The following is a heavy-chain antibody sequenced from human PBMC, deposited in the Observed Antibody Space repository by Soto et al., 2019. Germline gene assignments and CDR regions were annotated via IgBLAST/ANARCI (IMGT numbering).Heavy chain of an antibody. J-gene: IGHJ4*02. V-gene: IGHV1-18*01. CDR1: GYTFTSYG. D-gene: IGHD3-10*02. Sequence: ASVKVSCKASGYTFTSYGISWVRQAPGQGLEWMGWISAYNGNTNYAQKLQGRVTMTTDTSTSTAYMELRSLRSDDTAVYYCARLYKGYLGSRTYYVFDSWGQGTLVNVSS. CDR2: ISAYNGNT. CDR3: ARLYKGYLGSRTYYVFDS.